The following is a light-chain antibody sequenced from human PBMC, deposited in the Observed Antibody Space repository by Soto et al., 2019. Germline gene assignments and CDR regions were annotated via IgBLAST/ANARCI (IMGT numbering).Light chain of an antibody. CDR3: QQANSFPLT. Sequence: DIQMTQSPSTLAASVGDTVTMTCRSSSKWLAWYQQKPGKAPKLLIYAASSLQSGVPSRFSGSGSGTDFTLTISSLQPEDFATYYCQQANSFPLTFGQGTRLEIK. V-gene: IGKV1-12*01. J-gene: IGKJ5*01. CDR1: SSKW. CDR2: AAS.